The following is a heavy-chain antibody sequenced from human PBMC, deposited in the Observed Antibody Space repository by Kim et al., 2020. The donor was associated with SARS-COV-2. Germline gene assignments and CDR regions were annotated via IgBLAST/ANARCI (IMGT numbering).Heavy chain of an antibody. J-gene: IGHJ4*02. V-gene: IGHV4-31*03. CDR2: IYYSGST. CDR1: GGSISSGGYY. D-gene: IGHD3-3*01. CDR3: ARAHSYYDFWSGYQSPFDY. Sequence: SETLSLTCTVSGGSISSGGYYWSWIRQHPGKGLEWIGYIYYSGSTYYNPSLKSRVTISVDTSKNQFSLKLSSVTAADTAVYYCARAHSYYDFWSGYQSPFDYWGQGTLVTVSS.